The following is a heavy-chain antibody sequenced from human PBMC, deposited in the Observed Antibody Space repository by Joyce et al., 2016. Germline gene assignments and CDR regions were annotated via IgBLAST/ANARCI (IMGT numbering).Heavy chain of an antibody. V-gene: IGHV3-74*01. CDR3: ARDYYSHGPRVG. D-gene: IGHD5-18*01. CDR1: GFTFSNYW. J-gene: IGHJ4*02. CDR2: INIDESST. Sequence: EVQLVESGGGLVQPGGSLRLSCAASGFTFSNYWMYWVRQAPGKGLVCVSNINIDESSTSYADSVKRRFTISRDNAKNTLYLQMNSLRTADTAVYYWARDYYSHGPRVGWGQGTLVTVSS.